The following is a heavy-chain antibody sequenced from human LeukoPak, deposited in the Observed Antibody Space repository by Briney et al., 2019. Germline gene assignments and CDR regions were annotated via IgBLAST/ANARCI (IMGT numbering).Heavy chain of an antibody. CDR1: GFTFSSYA. D-gene: IGHD3-22*01. Sequence: PGGSLRLSCAASGFTFSSYAMNWVRQAPGKGLEWVSGISTNGGSTSYADSVKGRFTISRDSPRNTLYMQMNSLSAEDTAVYYCSVMHRYYDGSGYWVQWGQGTLVTVSS. CDR3: SVMHRYYDGSGYWVQ. V-gene: IGHV3-23*01. CDR2: ISTNGGST. J-gene: IGHJ4*02.